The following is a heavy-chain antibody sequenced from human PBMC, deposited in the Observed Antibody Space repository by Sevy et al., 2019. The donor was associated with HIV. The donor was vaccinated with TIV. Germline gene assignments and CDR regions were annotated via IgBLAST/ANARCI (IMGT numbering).Heavy chain of an antibody. CDR3: ARGTFSYGYWREFDY. CDR1: GDSISNDY. CDR2: IYYSGST. Sequence: SESLSLTCTVSGDSISNDYWSCIRQPPGKGLEWIGYIYYSGSTNYNPSLKSRVTISLDTSKNQFSVKLSSVTAADTAVYYCARGTFSYGYWREFDYWGQGTLVTVSS. V-gene: IGHV4-59*01. J-gene: IGHJ4*02. D-gene: IGHD5-18*01.